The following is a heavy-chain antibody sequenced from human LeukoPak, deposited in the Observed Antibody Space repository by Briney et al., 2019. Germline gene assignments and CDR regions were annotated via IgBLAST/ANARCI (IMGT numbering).Heavy chain of an antibody. CDR2: IKQDGSEK. V-gene: IGHV3-7*01. CDR1: GFTFSSYW. D-gene: IGHD3-9*01. J-gene: IGHJ3*02. Sequence: GGSLRLSCAASGFTFSSYWMSWVRQAPGKGLEWVANIKQDGSEKYYVDSVKGRFTISRDNAKNSLYLQMNSLRAEDTAVYYCARASKLRYFDHDAFDIWGQGTMVTVSS. CDR3: ARASKLRYFDHDAFDI.